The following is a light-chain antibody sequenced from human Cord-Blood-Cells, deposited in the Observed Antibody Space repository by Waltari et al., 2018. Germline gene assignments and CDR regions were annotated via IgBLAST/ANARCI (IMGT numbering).Light chain of an antibody. CDR3: GTWDSSLSAVV. V-gene: IGLV1-51*01. CDR2: DNN. Sequence: QSVLTQPPSVSAAPGQKVTISCSGSRSNIWNNYVSWYQHLPGTAPKLLIYDNNKRPSGIPDRFSGSKSGTSATLGITGLQTGDEADYYCGTWDSSLSAVVFGGGTKLTVL. J-gene: IGLJ2*01. CDR1: RSNIWNNY.